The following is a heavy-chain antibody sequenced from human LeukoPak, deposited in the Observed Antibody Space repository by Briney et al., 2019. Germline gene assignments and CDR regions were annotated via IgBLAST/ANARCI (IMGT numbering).Heavy chain of an antibody. Sequence: SETLSLTCAVYGGSFSGYYWSWIRQPPGKGLEWIGEINHSGSTNYNPSLKSRVTISVDTSKNQFSLKLSSVTAADTAVYYCARDSWNDGVDYWGQGTLVTVSS. D-gene: IGHD1-1*01. CDR2: INHSGST. CDR3: ARDSWNDGVDY. CDR1: GGSFSGYY. J-gene: IGHJ4*02. V-gene: IGHV4-34*01.